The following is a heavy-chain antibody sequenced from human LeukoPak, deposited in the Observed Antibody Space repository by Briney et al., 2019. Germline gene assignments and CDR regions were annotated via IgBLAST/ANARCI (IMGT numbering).Heavy chain of an antibody. CDR3: ARYSRGVGAASDY. Sequence: PLETLSLTCAVYGGSFSAYYWSWIRQPPGKGLEWIGEINHSGSTNYNPSLKSRVTISVDTSKNQFSLKLSSVIAADTAVYYCARYSRGVGAASDYWGQGTLVTVSS. D-gene: IGHD2-15*01. J-gene: IGHJ4*02. V-gene: IGHV4-34*01. CDR2: INHSGST. CDR1: GGSFSAYY.